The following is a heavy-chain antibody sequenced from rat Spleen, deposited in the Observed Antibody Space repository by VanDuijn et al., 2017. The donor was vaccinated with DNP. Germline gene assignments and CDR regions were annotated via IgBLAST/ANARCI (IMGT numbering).Heavy chain of an antibody. Sequence: EVQLQESGPGLVKPSQSLSLTCSVTGYPITSNYWGWIRKFPGNKKEWIGHISNSGTTTYNPSLKSRISITRDTSRNHFFLQLNSVTTEDTATYYCARGLNYGGYIYSWYFDFWGPGTMVAVSS. CDR2: ISNSGTT. J-gene: IGHJ1*01. CDR1: GYPITSNY. V-gene: IGHV3-1*01. D-gene: IGHD1-11*01. CDR3: ARGLNYGGYIYSWYFDF.